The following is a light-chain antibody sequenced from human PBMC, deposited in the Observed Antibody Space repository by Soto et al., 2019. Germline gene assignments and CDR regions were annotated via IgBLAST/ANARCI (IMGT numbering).Light chain of an antibody. CDR2: DAS. V-gene: IGKV1-13*02. J-gene: IGKJ1*01. Sequence: AVKLTQSPSSLSASVGDRVSITCRASQDIRSSLAWYQQKPGEGHKVLIYDASRLESGVLSRFGGSGSGTGFPLTISSLQTEEFAATYCQHCFGYPWTFGQGTQVESK. CDR1: QDIRSS. CDR3: QHCFGYPWT.